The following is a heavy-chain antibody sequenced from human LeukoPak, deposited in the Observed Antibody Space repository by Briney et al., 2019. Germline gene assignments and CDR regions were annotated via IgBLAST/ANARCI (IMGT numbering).Heavy chain of an antibody. Sequence: SETLSLTCTVSGGSVSGGSYYWSWIRQPPGKGLEWIGYIYQSGSTNYNPSLKSRVTISVDTSKNQFSLKLSSVTAADTAVYYCARVSSVAAAGTPYYNGMDVWGQGTTVTLSS. D-gene: IGHD6-13*01. J-gene: IGHJ6*02. CDR2: IYQSGST. CDR1: GGSVSGGSYY. V-gene: IGHV4-61*01. CDR3: ARVSSVAAAGTPYYNGMDV.